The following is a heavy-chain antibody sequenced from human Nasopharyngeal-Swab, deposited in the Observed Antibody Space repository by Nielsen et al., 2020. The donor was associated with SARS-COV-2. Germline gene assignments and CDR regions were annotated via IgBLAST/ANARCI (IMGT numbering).Heavy chain of an antibody. V-gene: IGHV4-61*02. CDR2: IYTSGST. Sequence: SETLSLTCTVSGGSISSGSYYWSWIRQPAGKGLEWIGRIYTSGSTNYNPSLKSRVTISVDTSKNQFSLKLSSVTAADTAVYYCARAPGGPPWIILPTVGGFDYWGQGTLVTVSS. D-gene: IGHD5-12*01. J-gene: IGHJ4*02. CDR3: ARAPGGPPWIILPTVGGFDY. CDR1: GGSISSGSYY.